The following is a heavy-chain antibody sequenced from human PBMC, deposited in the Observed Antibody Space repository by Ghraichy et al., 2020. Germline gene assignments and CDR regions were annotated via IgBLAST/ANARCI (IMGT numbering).Heavy chain of an antibody. V-gene: IGHV3-23*01. Sequence: GESLNISCAASGFTFSSYGMRWVRQAPGKGLEWVAAITDGGSSTYYADSVKGRFTISRDNSKNTLYLQMNSLRAEDTAVYYCAKDPHVIGTTCDCWTYYFDYWGQGTLATVS. J-gene: IGHJ4*02. D-gene: IGHD1-7*01. CDR3: AKDPHVIGTTCDCWTYYFDY. CDR1: GFTFSSYG. CDR2: ITDGGSST.